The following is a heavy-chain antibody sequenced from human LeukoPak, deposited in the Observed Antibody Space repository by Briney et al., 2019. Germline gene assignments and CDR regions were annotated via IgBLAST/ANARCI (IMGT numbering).Heavy chain of an antibody. CDR2: IYHSGST. J-gene: IGHJ5*02. V-gene: IGHV4-38-2*02. D-gene: IGHD6-19*01. CDR1: GYSISSGYY. Sequence: SETLSLTCAVSGYSISSGYYWGWIRQPPGKGLEWIGSIYHSGSTYYNPSLKSRVTISVDTSKNQFSLKLSPVTAADTAVYYCARDWESAVAELPWGQGTLVTVSS. CDR3: ARDWESAVAELP.